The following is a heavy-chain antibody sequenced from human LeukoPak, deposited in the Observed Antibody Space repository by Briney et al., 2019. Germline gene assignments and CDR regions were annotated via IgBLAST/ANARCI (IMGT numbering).Heavy chain of an antibody. CDR3: AREVQYAFDI. CDR1: GFTFTSYA. D-gene: IGHD1-1*01. J-gene: IGHJ3*02. Sequence: GGSLRLSCAASGFTFTSYAMNWVRQAPGKGLEWVSAISGSGGNTYYADSVKGRFTISRDNSKNTLYLQMNSLRAEDTAVYYCAREVQYAFDIWGQGTMVTVSS. CDR2: ISGSGGNT. V-gene: IGHV3-23*01.